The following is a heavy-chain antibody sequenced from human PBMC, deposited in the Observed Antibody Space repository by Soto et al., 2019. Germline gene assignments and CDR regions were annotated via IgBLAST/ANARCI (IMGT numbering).Heavy chain of an antibody. CDR3: ARARITGTTPFDY. Sequence: SDTLSLTCAVSGGSISSGGYSWSWIRQPPGKGLEWIGYIYHSGSTYYNPSLKSRVTISVDTSKNQFSLKLSSVTAADTAVYYCARARITGTTPFDYWGQGTLVTVSS. V-gene: IGHV4-30-2*05. CDR2: IYHSGST. CDR1: GGSISSGGYS. D-gene: IGHD1-7*01. J-gene: IGHJ4*02.